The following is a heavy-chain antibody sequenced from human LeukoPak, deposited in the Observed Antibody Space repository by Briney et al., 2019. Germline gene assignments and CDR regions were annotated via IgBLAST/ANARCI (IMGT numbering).Heavy chain of an antibody. CDR3: AKGDIVVVPAATLDY. CDR2: IRYDGSNK. D-gene: IGHD2-2*01. V-gene: IGHV3-30*02. J-gene: IGHJ4*02. CDR1: GFTFSSYG. Sequence: PGGSLRLSCAASGFTFSSYGMHWVRQAPGKGLEWVAFIRYDGSNKYYADSVKGRFTISRDNSKNTLYLQMNSLRAEDTAVYYCAKGDIVVVPAATLDYWGQGTLVTVSS.